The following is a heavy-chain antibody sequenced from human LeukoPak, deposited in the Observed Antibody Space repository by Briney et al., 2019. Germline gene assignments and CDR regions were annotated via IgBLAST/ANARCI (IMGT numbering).Heavy chain of an antibody. J-gene: IGHJ4*02. Sequence: GGSLRLSCAASGFTFSSYGMHWVRQAPGKGLEWVAVISYDGSNKYYADSVKGRFTISRGNSKNTLYLQMNSLRAEDTAVYYCAKEHYDYVWGSYRPFDYWGQGTLVTVSS. CDR3: AKEHYDYVWGSYRPFDY. D-gene: IGHD3-16*02. V-gene: IGHV3-30*18. CDR2: ISYDGSNK. CDR1: GFTFSSYG.